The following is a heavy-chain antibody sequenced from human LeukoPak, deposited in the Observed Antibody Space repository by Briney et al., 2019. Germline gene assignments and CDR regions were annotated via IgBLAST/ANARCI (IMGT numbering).Heavy chain of an antibody. Sequence: PSETLSLTCTVSGGSISSYYWSWIRQPPGKGLEWIGYIYYSGSTNYNPSLKSRFTISVDTSKNQFSLKLSSVTAADTAVYYCARFACSSTSCYSVWFDPWGQGTLVTVSS. J-gene: IGHJ5*02. D-gene: IGHD2-2*01. V-gene: IGHV4-59*01. CDR1: GGSISSYY. CDR2: IYYSGST. CDR3: ARFACSSTSCYSVWFDP.